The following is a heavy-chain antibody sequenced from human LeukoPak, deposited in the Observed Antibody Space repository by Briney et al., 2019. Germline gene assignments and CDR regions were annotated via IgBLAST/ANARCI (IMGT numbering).Heavy chain of an antibody. D-gene: IGHD2-2*01. V-gene: IGHV3-7*01. Sequence: PGGSLRLSCAVSGFTFSTYWMSWVRQAPGKGLEWVANIRQDGGAKYYVDSARGRFTISRDNAKNSLYLQMNSLRAEDTGVYYCATSSDAPANMWGQGTLVTVSS. CDR1: GFTFSTYW. J-gene: IGHJ4*02. CDR2: IRQDGGAK. CDR3: ATSSDAPANM.